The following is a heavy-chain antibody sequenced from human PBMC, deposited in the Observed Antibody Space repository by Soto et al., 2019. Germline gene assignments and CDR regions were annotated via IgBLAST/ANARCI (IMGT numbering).Heavy chain of an antibody. Sequence: SETLSLTCTVSGGSISSYYLGWIRQPPGKGLEWIGSIYYSGSTYYNPSLKSRVTISVDTSKNQFSLKLSSVTAADTAVYYCARQPITIFGVVTPGHFDYWGQGTLVTVSS. J-gene: IGHJ4*02. CDR3: ARQPITIFGVVTPGHFDY. CDR1: GGSISSYY. CDR2: IYYSGST. V-gene: IGHV4-39*01. D-gene: IGHD3-3*01.